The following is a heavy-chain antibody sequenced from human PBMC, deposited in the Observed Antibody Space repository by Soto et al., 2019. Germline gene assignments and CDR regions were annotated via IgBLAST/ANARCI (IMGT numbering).Heavy chain of an antibody. J-gene: IGHJ5*02. V-gene: IGHV3-30-3*01. D-gene: IGHD3-22*01. CDR1: GFTFSSYA. Sequence: GGSLRLSCAASGFTFSSYAMHWVRQAPGKGLEWVAVISYDGSNKYYADSVKGRFTISRDNSKNTLYLQMNSLRAEDTAVYYWARDQSDYDSSGYLGGSWFDPWGQGTLVTVSS. CDR3: ARDQSDYDSSGYLGGSWFDP. CDR2: ISYDGSNK.